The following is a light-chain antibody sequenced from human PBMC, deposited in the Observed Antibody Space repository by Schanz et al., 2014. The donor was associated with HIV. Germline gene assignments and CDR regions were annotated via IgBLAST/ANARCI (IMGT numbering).Light chain of an antibody. CDR2: EGT. CDR3: SSYAGSYTWV. V-gene: IGLV2-8*01. J-gene: IGLJ3*02. Sequence: QSALTQPASVSGSPGQSITISCTGTSSDVGGYNYVSWYQQHPGKAPKFIIYEGTKRPSGVPDRFSGSKSGNTASLTVSGLQAEDEAEYYCSSYAGSYTWVFGGGTKLTVL. CDR1: SSDVGGYNY.